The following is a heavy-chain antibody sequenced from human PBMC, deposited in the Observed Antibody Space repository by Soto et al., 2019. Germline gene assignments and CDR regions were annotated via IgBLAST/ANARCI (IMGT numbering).Heavy chain of an antibody. CDR1: GFTFSSYA. CDR3: AKEGERWVQCARGYPDY. V-gene: IGHV3-23*01. D-gene: IGHD1-1*01. CDR2: ISGSGGST. Sequence: ESGGGLVQPGGSLRLSCAASGFTFSSYAMSWVRQAPGKGLEWVSAISGSGGSTYYADSVKGRFTISRDNSKNTLYLQMNSLRAEDTAVYYCAKEGERWVQCARGYPDYWGQGTLVTVSS. J-gene: IGHJ4*02.